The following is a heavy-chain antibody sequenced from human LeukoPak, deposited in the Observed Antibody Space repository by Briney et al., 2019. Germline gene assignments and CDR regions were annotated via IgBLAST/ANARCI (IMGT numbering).Heavy chain of an antibody. CDR2: ISSSSSTI. CDR3: ASRTGIAAAGNWFDP. CDR1: GFTFSSYS. J-gene: IGHJ5*02. V-gene: IGHV3-48*04. Sequence: GSLRLSCAASGFTFSSYSMNWVRQAPGKGLEWVSYISSSSSTIYYADSVKGRFTISRDNAKNSLYLQMNSLRAEDTAVYYCASRTGIAAAGNWFDPWGQGTLVTVSS. D-gene: IGHD6-13*01.